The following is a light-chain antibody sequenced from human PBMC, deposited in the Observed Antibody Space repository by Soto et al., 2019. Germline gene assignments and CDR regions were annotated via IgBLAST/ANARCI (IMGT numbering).Light chain of an antibody. J-gene: IGLJ1*01. CDR1: SSDIGGYNF. V-gene: IGLV2-14*01. CDR3: SSYTSDNTYV. Sequence: QSALTQPASVSGSPGHSITISCTGTSSDIGGYNFVSWYQQHPGKAPKLLIYGVRNRPSGISYRFSGAKSANTASLTISGLQPEDEADYYCSSYTSDNTYVFGTGTKLTVL. CDR2: GVR.